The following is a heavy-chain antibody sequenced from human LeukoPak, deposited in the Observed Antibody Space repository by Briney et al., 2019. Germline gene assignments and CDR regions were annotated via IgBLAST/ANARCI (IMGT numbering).Heavy chain of an antibody. Sequence: GGSLRLSCAASGFTFDDYAMHWVRQAPGKGLEWVSGISWNSGSIGYADSVKGRFTISRDNAKNYLYLQMNSLRAEDTALYYCARSVAGLLWFGELKYYFDYWGQGTLVTVSS. CDR2: ISWNSGSI. V-gene: IGHV3-9*01. CDR3: ARSVAGLLWFGELKYYFDY. D-gene: IGHD3-10*01. CDR1: GFTFDDYA. J-gene: IGHJ4*02.